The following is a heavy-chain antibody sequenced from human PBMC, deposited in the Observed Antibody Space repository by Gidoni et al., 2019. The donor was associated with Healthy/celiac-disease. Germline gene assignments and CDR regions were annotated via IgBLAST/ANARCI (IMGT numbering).Heavy chain of an antibody. CDR1: GFSLRNARLG. Sequence: QVTLKESGPVLVKPTETLTLTCTVSGFSLRNARLGVSWIRQHPGNALRWLAHIFSNDEKSYSTSLKSRLTISKDTSKSQVVLTMTNMDPVDTATYYCARTSLDDYGDYYYYGMDVWGQGTTVTVSS. CDR3: ARTSLDDYGDYYYYGMDV. J-gene: IGHJ6*02. CDR2: IFSNDEK. D-gene: IGHD4-17*01. V-gene: IGHV2-26*01.